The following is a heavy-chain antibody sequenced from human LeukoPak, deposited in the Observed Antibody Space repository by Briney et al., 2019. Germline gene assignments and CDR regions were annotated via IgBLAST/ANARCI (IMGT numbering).Heavy chain of an antibody. Sequence: GGSLRLSCAASGFTFSSYSMNWVRQAPGKGLEWVSSISSSSSYIYYADSVKGRFTISRDNAKNSLYLQMNSLRAEDTAVYYCASACSSTNCYGSWGQGTLVTVSS. CDR1: GFTFSSYS. V-gene: IGHV3-21*01. CDR3: ASACSSTNCYGS. CDR2: ISSSSSYI. J-gene: IGHJ4*02. D-gene: IGHD2-2*01.